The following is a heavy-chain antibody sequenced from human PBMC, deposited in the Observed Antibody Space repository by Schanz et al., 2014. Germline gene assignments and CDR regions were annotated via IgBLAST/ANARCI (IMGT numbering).Heavy chain of an antibody. V-gene: IGHV4-59*08. D-gene: IGHD4-17*01. J-gene: IGHJ4*02. CDR3: ARHRVYGAFDL. CDR2: IYDRGST. CDR1: SDSISHYY. Sequence: QVQLQESGPGLVKPSETLSLTCTVPSDSISHYYLSWIRQPPGKELEWVAFIYDRGSTSYNPSLNIGFTISLDRPKTHFPLNLTSVTAADTVVYYCARHRVYGAFDLWGQGTLVTVSS.